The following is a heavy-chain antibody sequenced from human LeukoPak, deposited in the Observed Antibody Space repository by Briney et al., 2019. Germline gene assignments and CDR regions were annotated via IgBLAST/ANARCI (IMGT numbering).Heavy chain of an antibody. Sequence: GGSLRLSCAASRFTFTIYWMTWVHQAPGKGLEWVASIKEDGSEKYYVDSVKGRFTISRDNAKNSLYLQMNSLRAGDTAVYYCARGLIIDYWGQGTLVTVSS. CDR3: ARGLIIDY. J-gene: IGHJ4*02. D-gene: IGHD3-16*01. V-gene: IGHV3-7*01. CDR2: IKEDGSEK. CDR1: RFTFTIYW.